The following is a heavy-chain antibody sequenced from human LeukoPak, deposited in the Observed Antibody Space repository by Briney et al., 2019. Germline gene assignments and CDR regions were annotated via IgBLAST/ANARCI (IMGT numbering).Heavy chain of an antibody. V-gene: IGHV5-51*01. CDR2: IYPGDSDT. Sequence: GESLKISCKGSGYSFTSYWIGWVRQMPGKGLEWTGIIYPGDSDTGYSPSFQGQVTISADKSISTAYLQWSSLKASDTAMYYCARHCRDGYNWVDAFDIWGQGTMVTVSS. D-gene: IGHD5-24*01. J-gene: IGHJ3*02. CDR1: GYSFTSYW. CDR3: ARHCRDGYNWVDAFDI.